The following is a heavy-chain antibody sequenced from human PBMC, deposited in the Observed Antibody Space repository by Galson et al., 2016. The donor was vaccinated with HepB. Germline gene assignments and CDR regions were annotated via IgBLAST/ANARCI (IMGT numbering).Heavy chain of an antibody. CDR2: ISSDGTST. Sequence: SLRLSCAASGFTFSGYTMNWVRQAPGKGLEWVSHISSDGTSTQYADSVKGRFTISRDNAKNSLYLQMNSLRAEDTAVYYCARDPSGSLDYWGQGILVTVPS. V-gene: IGHV3-48*03. J-gene: IGHJ4*02. D-gene: IGHD1-26*01. CDR3: ARDPSGSLDY. CDR1: GFTFSGYT.